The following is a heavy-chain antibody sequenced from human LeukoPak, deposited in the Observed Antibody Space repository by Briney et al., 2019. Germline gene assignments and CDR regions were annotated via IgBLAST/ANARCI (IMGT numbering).Heavy chain of an antibody. Sequence: SETLSLTCTVSGGSISSSSYYWGWIRQPPGKGLEWIGSMYYSGSTHYNPSLKSRVTISVDTSKNQFSLKLSSVTAADTAVYHCAEGGAAAGTWESWGQGTLVTVSS. CDR2: MYYSGST. V-gene: IGHV4-39*01. CDR1: GGSISSSSYY. CDR3: AEGGAAAGTWES. D-gene: IGHD6-13*01. J-gene: IGHJ5*02.